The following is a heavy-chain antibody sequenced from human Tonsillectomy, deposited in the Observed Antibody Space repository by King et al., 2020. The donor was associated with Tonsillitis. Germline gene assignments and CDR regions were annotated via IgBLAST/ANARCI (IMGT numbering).Heavy chain of an antibody. V-gene: IGHV4-38-2*02. CDR2: INHSGNT. J-gene: IGHJ4*02. Sequence: VQLQESGPGLVKPSETLSLICTVSGFSISNGYYWGWVRQPPGKGLEWIGSINHSGNTHYNPSLKSRVTISVDTSKNQFSLKLTSVTAADTAVFYCARSDYGLDDLDSWGQGTLVTVSS. CDR1: GFSISNGYY. D-gene: IGHD3/OR15-3a*01. CDR3: ARSDYGLDDLDS.